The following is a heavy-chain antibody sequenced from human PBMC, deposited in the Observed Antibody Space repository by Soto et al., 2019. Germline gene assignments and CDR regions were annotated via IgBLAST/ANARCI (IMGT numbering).Heavy chain of an antibody. CDR3: ARGEFDDVNQDSSSWYKSPLFAYYYYYMDV. CDR2: INHSGST. V-gene: IGHV4-39*07. J-gene: IGHJ6*03. Sequence: PSETLSLTCTVSGGSISSGGYYWSWIRQPPGKGLEWIGEINHSGSTNYNQSLKSRVTISVDTSKNQFSLKLSSVTAADTAVYYCARGEFDDVNQDSSSWYKSPLFAYYYYYMDVWGKGTTVTVSS. CDR1: GGSISSGGYY. D-gene: IGHD6-13*01.